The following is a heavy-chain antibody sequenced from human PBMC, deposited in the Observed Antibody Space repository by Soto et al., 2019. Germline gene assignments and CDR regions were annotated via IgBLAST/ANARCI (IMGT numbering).Heavy chain of an antibody. J-gene: IGHJ4*02. V-gene: IGHV3-7*01. CDR3: ARDGGYSYGFSFDF. D-gene: IGHD5-18*01. Sequence: GGSLRLSCAASGFTVSAYLMSWVRQAPGKGLEWVANIKQDGIEKNHVDSVKGRFTISRDNAKNSLFLQMNSLRADDTAVYYCARDGGYSYGFSFDFWGQGIRLTGS. CDR2: IKQDGIEK. CDR1: GFTVSAYL.